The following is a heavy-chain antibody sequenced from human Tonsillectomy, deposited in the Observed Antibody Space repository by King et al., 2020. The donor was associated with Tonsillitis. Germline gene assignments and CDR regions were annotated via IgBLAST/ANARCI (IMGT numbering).Heavy chain of an antibody. CDR3: GRGTTHMSDPIGT. V-gene: IGHV1-8*01. CDR2: VSPDNGDT. D-gene: IGHD1-1*01. CDR1: GYTFTDVD. J-gene: IGHJ4*02. Sequence: QLVQSGAEVRKPGASVRVSCKTSGYTFTDVDINWVRQAPGQGLEWMGWVSPDNGDTAYAQKFRGRVTMTRDSSISTAYMELRRLKSDDTAVYYCGRGTTHMSDPIGTWGQGTLVTVSS.